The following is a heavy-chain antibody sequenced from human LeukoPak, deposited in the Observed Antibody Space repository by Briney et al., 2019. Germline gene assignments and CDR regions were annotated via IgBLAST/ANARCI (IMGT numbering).Heavy chain of an antibody. CDR2: IYNSGST. D-gene: IGHD2-2*01. CDR3: ARTTYQGHEKYYFDY. J-gene: IGHJ4*02. CDR1: GYSISSGYY. Sequence: SETLSLTCTVSGYSISSGYYWGWIRQSPGKGLEWIGSIYNSGSTYYNPSLKSRATISIDTSKNQFSLKLSSVTAADTAVYYCARTTYQGHEKYYFDYWGQGTLVTVSS. V-gene: IGHV4-38-2*02.